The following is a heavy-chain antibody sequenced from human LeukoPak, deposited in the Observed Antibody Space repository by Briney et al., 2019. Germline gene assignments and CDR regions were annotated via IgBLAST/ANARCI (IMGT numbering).Heavy chain of an antibody. CDR3: ARDGAGYYYDSSGYPDAFDI. Sequence: PGGSLRLSCAASGFTFSSYGMHWVRQAPGKGLEWVAVIWYDGSNKYYADSVKGRFTISRDNSKNTLYLQMNSLRAEDTAVYYCARDGAGYYYDSSGYPDAFDIWGQGTMVTVSS. CDR2: IWYDGSNK. J-gene: IGHJ3*02. D-gene: IGHD3-22*01. V-gene: IGHV3-33*01. CDR1: GFTFSSYG.